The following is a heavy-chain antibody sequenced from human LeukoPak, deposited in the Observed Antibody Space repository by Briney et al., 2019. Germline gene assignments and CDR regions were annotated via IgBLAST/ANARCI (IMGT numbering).Heavy chain of an antibody. V-gene: IGHV4-30-2*01. CDR2: IYHSGST. D-gene: IGHD6-6*01. CDR1: GGSISSGGYS. J-gene: IGHJ4*02. Sequence: SETLSLTCAVSGGSISSGGYSWSWIRQPPGKGLEWIGYIYHSGSTYYNPSLKSRVTISVDRSKNQFSLKLSSVTAADTAVYYCARDRTYSSSSEGFDYWGQGTLVTVSS. CDR3: ARDRTYSSSSEGFDY.